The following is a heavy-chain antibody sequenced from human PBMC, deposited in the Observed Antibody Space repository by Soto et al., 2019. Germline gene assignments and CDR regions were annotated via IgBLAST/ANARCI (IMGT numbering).Heavy chain of an antibody. CDR2: ISGSGGST. D-gene: IGHD2-2*02. CDR1: GFTFSSYA. V-gene: IGHV3-23*01. J-gene: IGHJ3*02. Sequence: QLEGSLRLSCAASGFTFSSYAMSWVRQAPGKGLEWVAAISGSGGSTYYADSVKGRFTISRDNSKNTLYLQMNSLRAEDTAVYYCAKVKNQIPDAFDIWGQGTMVTVSS. CDR3: AKVKNQIPDAFDI.